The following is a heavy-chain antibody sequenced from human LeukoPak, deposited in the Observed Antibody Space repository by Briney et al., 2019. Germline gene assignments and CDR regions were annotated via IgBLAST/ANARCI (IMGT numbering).Heavy chain of an antibody. CDR2: IYYSGST. V-gene: IGHV4-59*01. D-gene: IGHD4-17*01. CDR3: AREGTTVTHDDAFDI. J-gene: IGHJ3*02. CDR1: GGSISSYY. Sequence: SETLSLTCTVSGGSISSYYWSWIRQPPGKGVVWIGYIYYSGSTNYNPSLKSRVTISVDTSKNQFSLKLSSVTAADTAVYYCAREGTTVTHDDAFDIWGQGTMVTVSS.